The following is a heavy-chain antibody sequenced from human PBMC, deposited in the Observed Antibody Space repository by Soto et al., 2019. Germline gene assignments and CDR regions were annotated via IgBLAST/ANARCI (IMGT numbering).Heavy chain of an antibody. CDR2: IIPIFGTA. V-gene: IGHV1-69*01. D-gene: IGHD3-3*01. J-gene: IGHJ5*02. CDR3: AIPPGRYYDFWPTDR. CDR1: GGTFSSYA. Sequence: QVQLVQSGAEVKKPGSSVKVSCKASGGTFSSYAISWVRQAPGQGLEWLGGIIPIFGTANYAQKFQSRVTVNADESTSTAHMELSSRRSEDTAVYYCAIPPGRYYDFWPTDRCGQGTLVTVAS.